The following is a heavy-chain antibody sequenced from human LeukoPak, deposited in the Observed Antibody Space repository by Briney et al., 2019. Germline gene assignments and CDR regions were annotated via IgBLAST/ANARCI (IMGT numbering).Heavy chain of an antibody. J-gene: IGHJ4*02. CDR2: IYVYGTT. V-gene: IGHV3-53*01. Sequence: GGSLRLSCAASGFTVSSNYMSWVRQAPGRGLEWVSDIYVYGTTYYADSVKGRFTISRDNFKNTLSLQMNSLRAEDTGVYYCARGDGYNFFDYWGQGTLVTVSS. CDR1: GFTVSSNY. D-gene: IGHD5-24*01. CDR3: ARGDGYNFFDY.